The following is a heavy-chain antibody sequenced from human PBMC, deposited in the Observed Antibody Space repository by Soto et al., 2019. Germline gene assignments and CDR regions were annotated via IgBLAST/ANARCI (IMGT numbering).Heavy chain of an antibody. CDR3: ARGSLVAARLD. CDR1: GFTFSDYY. D-gene: IGHD6-6*01. CDR2: FSIIFITI. J-gene: IGHJ4*02. Sequence: PGGSLRLSCAASGFTFSDYYMSWIRQAPGKGLEWVSYFSIIFITIYYAASVKGRFTISRDNAKNSLFLQMNSLRAEDTAVYYCARGSLVAARLDWGQGTLVTVSS. V-gene: IGHV3-11*01.